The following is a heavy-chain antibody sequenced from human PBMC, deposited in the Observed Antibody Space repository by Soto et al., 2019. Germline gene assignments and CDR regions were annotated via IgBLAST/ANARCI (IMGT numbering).Heavy chain of an antibody. J-gene: IGHJ5*02. CDR3: AKDRYDFWSGYYEVPLDP. CDR1: GFTFSSYG. CDR2: ISYDGSNK. Sequence: GGSLRLSCAASGFTFSSYGMHWVRQAPGKGLEWVAVISYDGSNKYYADSVKGRFTISRDNSKNTLYLQMNSLRAEDTAVYYCAKDRYDFWSGYYEVPLDPWGQGTLVTVSS. D-gene: IGHD3-3*01. V-gene: IGHV3-30*18.